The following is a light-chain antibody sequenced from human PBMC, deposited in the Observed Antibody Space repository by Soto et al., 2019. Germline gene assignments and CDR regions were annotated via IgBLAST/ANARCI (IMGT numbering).Light chain of an antibody. V-gene: IGLV2-18*01. Sequence: QSALTQPPSVSGSPGQSVTISCTGTSTDFVSYNRVSWYQQPPGTAPKLIIYEASNRPSGVPVRFSGSKSGNTASLTISGLQAADEADYYCSLYTSENTYVFGTGTKLTVL. CDR2: EAS. CDR3: SLYTSENTYV. J-gene: IGLJ1*01. CDR1: STDFVSYNR.